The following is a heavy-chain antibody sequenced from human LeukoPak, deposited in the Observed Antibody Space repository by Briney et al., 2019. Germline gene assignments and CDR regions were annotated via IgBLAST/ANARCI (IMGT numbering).Heavy chain of an antibody. CDR1: GYTFTGYY. V-gene: IGHV1-2*02. D-gene: IGHD3-3*02. CDR2: INPNSGGT. Sequence: ASVKVSCKASGYTFTGYYMHWVRQAPGQGLEWMGWINPNSGGTNYAQKFQGRVTMTRGTSISTAYMELSRLRSDDTAVYYCARDSAVRHFWSGYYGYWGQGTLVTVSS. J-gene: IGHJ4*02. CDR3: ARDSAVRHFWSGYYGY.